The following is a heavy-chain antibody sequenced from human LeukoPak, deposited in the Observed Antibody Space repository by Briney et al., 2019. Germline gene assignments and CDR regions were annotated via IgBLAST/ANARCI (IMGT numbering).Heavy chain of an antibody. CDR1: GFSFSDYY. CDR2: IGSTI. CDR3: GRGGFDP. V-gene: IGHV3-11*04. Sequence: GGSLRLSCVASGFSFSDYYMSWIRQAPGKGLEWVSYIGSTIYYADSVKGRFTISRDNAKNSLYLQMNSLRAEDTAVYYCGRGGFDPWGQGTLVTVSS. J-gene: IGHJ5*02.